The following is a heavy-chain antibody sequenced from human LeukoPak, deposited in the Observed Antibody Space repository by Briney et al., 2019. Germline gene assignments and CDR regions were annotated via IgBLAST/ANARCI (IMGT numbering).Heavy chain of an antibody. CDR2: INPNSGAT. V-gene: IGHV1-2*06. CDR3: ARDGSHWSSFHY. CDR1: GYTFTSYG. D-gene: IGHD6-19*01. Sequence: GASVKVSCKASGYTFTSYGISWVRQAPGQGLEWVGRINPNSGATDYAQKFRAGVTLTSDTTTNTVYIELSSLKSDDTAVYYCARDGSHWSSFHYWGQGTLVIVSS. J-gene: IGHJ4*02.